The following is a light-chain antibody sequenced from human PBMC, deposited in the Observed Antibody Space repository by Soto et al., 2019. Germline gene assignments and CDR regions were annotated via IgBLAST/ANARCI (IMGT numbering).Light chain of an antibody. CDR2: AAS. J-gene: IGKJ4*01. Sequence: DIQMTQSPSSVSASVGDRVTITCRASRNIHNWLAWYQQKPGKAPNLLIYAASSLQGGVPSRFSGSGSGTDFTLSISSLRPEDFATYFCQQVASFPLTFDGGTKAEIE. CDR1: RNIHNW. V-gene: IGKV1D-12*01. CDR3: QQVASFPLT.